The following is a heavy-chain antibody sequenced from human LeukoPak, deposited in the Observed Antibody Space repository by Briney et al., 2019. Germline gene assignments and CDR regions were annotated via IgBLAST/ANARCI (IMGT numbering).Heavy chain of an antibody. CDR2: INHSGST. CDR3: ARRVITMVRGVLEDYYYYYMDV. V-gene: IGHV4-34*01. Sequence: SETLSLTCTVYGGSFSGYYWSWIRQPPGNGLKWIGEINHSGSTNYNPSLKSRVTISVDTSKNQFSLKLSSVTAADTAVYYCARRVITMVRGVLEDYYYYYMDVWGKGTTVTVSS. CDR1: GGSFSGYY. J-gene: IGHJ6*03. D-gene: IGHD3-10*01.